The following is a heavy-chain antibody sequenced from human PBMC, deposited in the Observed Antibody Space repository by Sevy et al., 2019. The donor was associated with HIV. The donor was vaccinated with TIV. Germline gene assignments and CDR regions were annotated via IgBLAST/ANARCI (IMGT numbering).Heavy chain of an antibody. CDR3: AREIVGGPFDI. Sequence: GGSLRLSCAASGFTFSIYTMTWVRQAPGKGLECVSYIVGSSSTIYYADSAKGRFTISRDNAKNSLYLQMNSLRAEDTAVYYCAREIVGGPFDIWGQGTMVTVSS. D-gene: IGHD1-26*01. CDR2: IVGSSSTI. J-gene: IGHJ3*02. V-gene: IGHV3-48*01. CDR1: GFTFSIYT.